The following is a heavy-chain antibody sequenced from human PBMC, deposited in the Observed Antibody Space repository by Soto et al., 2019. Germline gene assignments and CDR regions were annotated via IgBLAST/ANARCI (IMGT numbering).Heavy chain of an antibody. CDR2: ISYDGSNK. CDR3: AKDPGFGDEDWFDP. D-gene: IGHD3-10*01. V-gene: IGHV3-30*18. Sequence: QVQLVESGGGVVQPGRSLRLSCAASGFTFSSYGMHWVRQAPGKGLEWVAVISYDGSNKYYADSVKGRFTISRDNSKNTRYLQMNSLRAEDTAVYYCAKDPGFGDEDWFDPWGQGTLVTVSS. CDR1: GFTFSSYG. J-gene: IGHJ5*02.